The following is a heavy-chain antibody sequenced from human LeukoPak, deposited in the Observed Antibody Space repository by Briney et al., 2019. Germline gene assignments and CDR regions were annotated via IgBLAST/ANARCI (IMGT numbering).Heavy chain of an antibody. CDR2: ISPGGGTT. J-gene: IGHJ4*02. CDR1: GFAFGSEA. D-gene: IGHD6-6*01. V-gene: IGHV3-23*01. Sequence: AGGSLRLSSAVSGFAFGSEAMSWVRRSPARGLEWVASISPGGGTTYYADYVKGRFTISRDNSKNSLFVQMNSLKTEDTAVYYCTTAGTSIAARRGFNYFDYWGQGTLVTVSS. CDR3: TTAGTSIAARRGFNYFDY.